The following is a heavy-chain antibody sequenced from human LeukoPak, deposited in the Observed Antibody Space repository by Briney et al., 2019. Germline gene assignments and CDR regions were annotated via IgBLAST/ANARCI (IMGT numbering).Heavy chain of an antibody. CDR1: GFTFSSYS. V-gene: IGHV3-21*01. J-gene: IGHJ5*02. Sequence: PGGSLRLSCAASGFTFSSYSMNWVRQAPGKGLEWVSSISSSSSYIYYADSVKGRFTISRDNAKNSLYLQMNSLRAEDTAVYYCARVATIGVNWFDPWGQGTLVTVSS. D-gene: IGHD5-12*01. CDR2: ISSSSSYI. CDR3: ARVATIGVNWFDP.